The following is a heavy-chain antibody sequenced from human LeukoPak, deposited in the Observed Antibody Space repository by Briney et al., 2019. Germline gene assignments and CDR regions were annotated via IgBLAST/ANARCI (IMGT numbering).Heavy chain of an antibody. CDR2: INHSGST. CDR1: GGSFSGYY. J-gene: IGHJ4*02. V-gene: IGHV4-34*01. Sequence: PSETLSLTSAVYGGSFSGYYWSWIRQPPGKGLEWIGEINHSGSTNYNPSLKSRVTISVDTSKNQFSLNLSSVTAADTAVYYCARGTGTLTGDYWGQGTLVTVSS. CDR3: ARGTGTLTGDY. D-gene: IGHD1/OR15-1a*01.